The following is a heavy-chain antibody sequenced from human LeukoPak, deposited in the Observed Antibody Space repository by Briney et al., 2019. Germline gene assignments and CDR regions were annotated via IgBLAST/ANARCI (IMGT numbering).Heavy chain of an antibody. Sequence: GGSLRLSCAASGFTFSTYGMNWVRQAPGKGLEWVSVIYSGGSTYYADSVKGRFTISRDNSKNTLYLQMNSLRAEDTAVYYCARDLTVGPTTDYFDYWGQGTLVTVSS. CDR1: GFTFSTYG. D-gene: IGHD1-26*01. CDR3: ARDLTVGPTTDYFDY. J-gene: IGHJ4*02. V-gene: IGHV3-66*01. CDR2: IYSGGST.